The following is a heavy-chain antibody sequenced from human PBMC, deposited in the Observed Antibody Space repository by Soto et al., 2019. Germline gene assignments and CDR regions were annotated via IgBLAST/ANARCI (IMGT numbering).Heavy chain of an antibody. J-gene: IGHJ4*01. D-gene: IGHD2-2*01. V-gene: IGHV4-59*08. CDR3: ARHNKATSRQYSFDS. CDR1: GDSINNYY. CDR2: IHSSGST. Sequence: SETLSLTCTVSGDSINNYYWSWIRQPPGKGLEWIGYIHSSGSTNYTPSLKSRVTISVDTSKNQFSLNLSSVTAADTAVFYCARHNKATSRQYSFDSWGQGTLVTVSS.